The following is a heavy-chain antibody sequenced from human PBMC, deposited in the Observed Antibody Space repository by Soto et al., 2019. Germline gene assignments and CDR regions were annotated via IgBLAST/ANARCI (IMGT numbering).Heavy chain of an antibody. V-gene: IGHV3-23*01. CDR1: GFTFGTHA. CDR3: AATFIVPD. Sequence: EVQLLESGGDLVQPGGSLRLSCVASGFTFGTHAMSWVRQASGKGLEWVSSISGSGGSSYYADSVKGRFAISRDNSKNTLYLQMNGLRAEDTAVYYCAATFIVPDWGQGTLVTVSS. J-gene: IGHJ4*02. D-gene: IGHD2-15*01. CDR2: ISGSGGSS.